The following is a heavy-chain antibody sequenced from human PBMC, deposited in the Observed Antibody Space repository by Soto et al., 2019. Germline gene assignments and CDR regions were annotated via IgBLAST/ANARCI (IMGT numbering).Heavy chain of an antibody. J-gene: IGHJ4*02. D-gene: IGHD3-22*01. CDR1: GFTFSTYG. Sequence: QVQLVESGGGVVQPGRSLRLSCAVSGFTFSTYGMHWVRQAPGKGLEWVAHISYDGSNDQYVDSVKGRFTISRDNSENTLYLEMKSMRAEDTAVYYCAKDTYYRDRSGYYIFDCWGQGTLVTVSS. CDR2: ISYDGSND. CDR3: AKDTYYRDRSGYYIFDC. V-gene: IGHV3-30*18.